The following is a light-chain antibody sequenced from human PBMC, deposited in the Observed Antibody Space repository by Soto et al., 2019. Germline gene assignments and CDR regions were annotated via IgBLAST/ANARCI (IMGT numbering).Light chain of an antibody. CDR1: NIGSRS. CDR3: QVWDSITDHYV. J-gene: IGLJ1*01. CDR2: DDS. Sequence: SYELTQPPSVPVAPGQTARITCGGNNIGSRSVHWYQQKPGQAPVLVVYDDSDRPSGIPERFSGSSSGNTAALTIGRVEAGDEAEYYCQVWDSITDHYVFGTGTKLTVL. V-gene: IGLV3-21*02.